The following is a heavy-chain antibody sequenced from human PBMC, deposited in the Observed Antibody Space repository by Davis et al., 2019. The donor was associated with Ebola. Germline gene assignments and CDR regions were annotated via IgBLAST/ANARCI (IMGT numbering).Heavy chain of an antibody. Sequence: GESLKISCAASGFTFSSYGMHWVRQAPGKGLEWVAVIWYDGSNKYYADSVKGRFTISRDNSKNTLYLQMNSLRAEDTAVYYCARAGAITIFGVVTHGRFQDWYFDLWGRGTLVTVSS. J-gene: IGHJ2*01. V-gene: IGHV3-33*01. D-gene: IGHD3-3*01. CDR2: IWYDGSNK. CDR3: ARAGAITIFGVVTHGRFQDWYFDL. CDR1: GFTFSSYG.